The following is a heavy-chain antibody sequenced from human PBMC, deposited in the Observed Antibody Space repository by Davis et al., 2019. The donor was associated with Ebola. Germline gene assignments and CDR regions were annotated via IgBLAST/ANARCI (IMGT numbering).Heavy chain of an antibody. D-gene: IGHD3-16*01. Sequence: PGGSLRLSCGVYGGSFSGYWWNWIRQSPGKGLEWIGYVEYNGRTEYIPSLNSRITISVDTSKRQVSLKLRSVTAADSAVYSCARGVYVSYFDYWGQGIRVTVSS. V-gene: IGHV4-34*11. CDR1: GGSFSGYW. CDR3: ARGVYVSYFDY. J-gene: IGHJ4*02. CDR2: VEYNGRT.